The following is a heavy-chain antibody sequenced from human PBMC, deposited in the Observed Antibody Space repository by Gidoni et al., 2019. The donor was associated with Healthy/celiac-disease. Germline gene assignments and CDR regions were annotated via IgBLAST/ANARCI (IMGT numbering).Heavy chain of an antibody. J-gene: IGHJ4*02. Sequence: QVQLQQWGAGLLKPSETLSLTCAVYGGSFSGYYWSWIRQPPGKGLEWIGEINHSGSTNYNPSLKSRVTISVDTSKNQFSLKLSSVTAADTAVYYCARGSSTYYDYIWGSYRLFYYFDYWGQGTLVTVSS. CDR1: GGSFSGYY. D-gene: IGHD3-16*02. CDR2: INHSGST. CDR3: ARGSSTYYDYIWGSYRLFYYFDY. V-gene: IGHV4-34*01.